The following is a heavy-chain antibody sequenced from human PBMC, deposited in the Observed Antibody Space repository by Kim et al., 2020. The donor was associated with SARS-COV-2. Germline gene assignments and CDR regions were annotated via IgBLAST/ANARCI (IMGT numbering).Heavy chain of an antibody. CDR3: ARAKEYYDFWSGYYRGLDY. Sequence: GGSLRLSCAASGFTFSDYYMSWIRQAPGKGLEWVSYISSSGSTIYYADSVKGRFTISRDNAKNSLYLQMNSLRAEDTAVYYCARAKEYYDFWSGYYRGLDYWGQGTLVTVSS. V-gene: IGHV3-11*01. J-gene: IGHJ4*02. D-gene: IGHD3-3*01. CDR1: GFTFSDYY. CDR2: ISSSGSTI.